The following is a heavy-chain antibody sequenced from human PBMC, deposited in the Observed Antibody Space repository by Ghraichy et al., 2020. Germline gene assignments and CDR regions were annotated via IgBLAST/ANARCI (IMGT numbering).Heavy chain of an antibody. J-gene: IGHJ4*02. CDR3: ARGRNVYCSGGMCLSGGDY. V-gene: IGHV4-34*01. CDR2: INYDGRT. D-gene: IGHD2-15*01. Sequence: GSLRLSCAVYGGSFSNYYWSWIRQPPGKGLEWIGEINYDGRTNYNPSLKSRLTITVDTPKNQFSLKLNSVTAADTVVYYCARGRNVYCSGGMCLSGGDYWGQGTPVIVSS. CDR1: GGSFSNYY.